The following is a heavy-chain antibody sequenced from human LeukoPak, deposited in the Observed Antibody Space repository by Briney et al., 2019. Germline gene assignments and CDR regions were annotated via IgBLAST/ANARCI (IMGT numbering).Heavy chain of an antibody. CDR3: ARAAQNWNNAPYFDF. Sequence: SQTLSLTCTVSDGSISSGGYCWSWIRQHPGKGLEWIVYIYYSGTTYYNPSLKRRLTISIDTSKNQFSLKVTSVTAADTAVYYCARAAQNWNNAPYFDFWGQGTLVTVSS. CDR2: IYYSGTT. D-gene: IGHD1/OR15-1a*01. J-gene: IGHJ4*02. CDR1: DGSISSGGYC. V-gene: IGHV4-31*03.